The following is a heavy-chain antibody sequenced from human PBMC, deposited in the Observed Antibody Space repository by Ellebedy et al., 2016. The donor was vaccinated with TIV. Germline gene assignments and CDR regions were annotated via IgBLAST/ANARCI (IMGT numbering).Heavy chain of an antibody. V-gene: IGHV4-4*07. CDR3: AAGRRTPDYLYYGLHA. CDR2: MYTSGST. J-gene: IGHJ6*02. CDR1: GGPISSYY. Sequence: MPGGSLRLSCTVTGGPISSYYWTWIRLPAGKGLEWIGRMYTSGSTNYNPSLKSRVTMSVDTSKNQFSLKLSPVTAADTAVYYCAAGRRTPDYLYYGLHAWGQGTTVTVSS.